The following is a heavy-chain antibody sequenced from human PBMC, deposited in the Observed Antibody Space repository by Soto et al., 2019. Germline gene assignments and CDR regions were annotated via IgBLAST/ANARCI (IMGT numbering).Heavy chain of an antibody. J-gene: IGHJ4*02. V-gene: IGHV3-30*18. Sequence: QVQLVESGGGVVQPGRSLILSCAASGFTFSSYGMHWVRQAPGKGLEWGAVISYDGSNKYYADSVKGRFTISRDNSKNQRYLEMNSLIAEDTAVSYCSKALFSGGDAFDYWVEGTLVTVST. CDR2: ISYDGSNK. D-gene: IGHD2-21*02. CDR1: GFTFSSYG. CDR3: SKALFSGGDAFDY.